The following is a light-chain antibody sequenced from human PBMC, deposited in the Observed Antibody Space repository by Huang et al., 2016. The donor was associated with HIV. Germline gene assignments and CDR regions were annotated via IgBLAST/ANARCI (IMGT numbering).Light chain of an antibody. Sequence: DIQMTQSPSSLSAFVGDKVTITCRASENIRKDLNWYQQKRGKAPNRLLYAASSLQRGVPSRFSGSGTGTDFNLTINSLQPEDYATYFCQQSYNAPRTFGQGTKVEIK. J-gene: IGKJ1*01. CDR2: AAS. V-gene: IGKV1-39*01. CDR1: ENIRKD. CDR3: QQSYNAPRT.